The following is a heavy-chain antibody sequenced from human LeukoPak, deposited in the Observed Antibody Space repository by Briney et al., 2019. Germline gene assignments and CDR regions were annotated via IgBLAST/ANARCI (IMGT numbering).Heavy chain of an antibody. Sequence: GGSLRLSCAASGFTFSSYAMSWVRQAPGKGLEWVSAISGSGGSTYYADSVKGRFTISRDNSKNTLYLQMNSLRAEDTAVYYCAKDGGGVRYFDWLVTPDYWGQGTLATVSS. CDR1: GFTFSSYA. J-gene: IGHJ4*02. V-gene: IGHV3-23*01. CDR3: AKDGGGVRYFDWLVTPDY. D-gene: IGHD3-9*01. CDR2: ISGSGGST.